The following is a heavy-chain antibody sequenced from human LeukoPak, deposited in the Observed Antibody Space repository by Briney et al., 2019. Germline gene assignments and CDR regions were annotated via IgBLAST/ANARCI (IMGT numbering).Heavy chain of an antibody. CDR3: ARGPYSSGWHYFDY. D-gene: IGHD6-19*01. CDR2: IYSGGTT. CDR1: GFIVSSNY. J-gene: IGHJ4*02. Sequence: GGSLRLSCAASGFIVSSNYMSWVRQAPGKGLEWVSAIYSGGTTYYADPVKGRFTISRDNSKNTLYLQMNSLRAEDTAVYYCARGPYSSGWHYFDYWGQGTLVTVSS. V-gene: IGHV3-53*01.